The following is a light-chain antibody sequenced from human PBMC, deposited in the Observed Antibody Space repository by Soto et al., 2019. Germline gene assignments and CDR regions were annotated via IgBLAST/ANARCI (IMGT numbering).Light chain of an antibody. CDR1: QTISSY. J-gene: IGKJ4*01. CDR2: DSS. Sequence: EIVLTQSPATLSLSPGERATLSCRASQTISSYLGWYQQKPGQAPRLLIYDSSNRAAGIPARFSGSGSGTDFTLNISSLEPEDFAVYSCQQRSKWPLTFGGGTKVEIK. V-gene: IGKV3-11*01. CDR3: QQRSKWPLT.